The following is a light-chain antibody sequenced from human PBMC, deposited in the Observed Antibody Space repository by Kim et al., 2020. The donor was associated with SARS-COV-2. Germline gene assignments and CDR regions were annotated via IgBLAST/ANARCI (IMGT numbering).Light chain of an antibody. CDR2: QDS. J-gene: IGLJ2*01. CDR1: KLGDKY. V-gene: IGLV3-1*01. CDR3: QAWDSSTALV. Sequence: SYELTQPPSVSVSPGQTASITCSGDKLGDKYACWYQQKPGQSPVLVFYQDSKRPSGIPERFSGSNSGNTATLTISGTQAMDEADYYCQAWDSSTALVFGGGTQLTVL.